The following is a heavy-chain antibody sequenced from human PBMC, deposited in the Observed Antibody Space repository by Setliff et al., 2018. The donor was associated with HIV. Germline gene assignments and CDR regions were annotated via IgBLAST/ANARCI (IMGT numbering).Heavy chain of an antibody. CDR3: ARGYDYVWGSYRLPYYFDY. V-gene: IGHV4-4*07. CDR1: DSGTYY. Sequence: SETLSLTCTVSDSGTYYWGWIRQPAGKGLEWIGRVSSRGDTNYNPSLKSRVTMSVDTSKNQFSLKLSSVTAADTAVYYCARGYDYVWGSYRLPYYFDYWGQGTLVTVSS. D-gene: IGHD3-16*02. CDR2: VSSRGDT. J-gene: IGHJ4*02.